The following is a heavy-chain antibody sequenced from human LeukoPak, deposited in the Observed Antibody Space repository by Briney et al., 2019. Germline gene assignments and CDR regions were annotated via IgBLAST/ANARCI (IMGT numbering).Heavy chain of an antibody. CDR1: GFTFDDYA. CDR3: AREAYYDILTGYRGKYFDY. CDR2: ISWSSGSI. V-gene: IGHV3-9*01. Sequence: PGGSLRLSCAASGFTFDDYAMHWVRQAPGKGLEWVSGISWSSGSICYADSVKGRFTISRDNAKNSLYLQMNSLRAEDTALYYCAREAYYDILTGYRGKYFDYWGQGTLVTVSS. J-gene: IGHJ4*02. D-gene: IGHD3-9*01.